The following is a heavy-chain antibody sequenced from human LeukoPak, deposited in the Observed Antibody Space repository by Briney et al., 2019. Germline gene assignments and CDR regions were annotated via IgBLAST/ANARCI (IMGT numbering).Heavy chain of an antibody. D-gene: IGHD3-22*01. CDR3: ARTKKSSGYYHYFDY. V-gene: IGHV4-61*02. Sequence: PSETLSLTCTVSGGSISSGSYYWSWIRQPAGKGLEWIGRIYTSGSTNYNPSLKSRVTISVDTSKNQFSLKLSSVTAADTAVYCCARTKKSSGYYHYFDYWGQGTLVTVSS. CDR2: IYTSGST. J-gene: IGHJ4*02. CDR1: GGSISSGSYY.